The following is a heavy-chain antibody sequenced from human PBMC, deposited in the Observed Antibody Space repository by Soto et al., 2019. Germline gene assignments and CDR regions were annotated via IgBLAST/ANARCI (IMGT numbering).Heavy chain of an antibody. V-gene: IGHV3-23*01. CDR2: ISGRGANT. CDR1: GFTFGNYA. CDR3: AKDDSLVPGAIRGHGFDY. Sequence: LILSCAASGFTFGNYAMSWVRQAPGKGLEWVSTISGRGANTYNTNSVKGRFTISRDNSKNTLFLQMNSLRANDTAVYYCAKDDSLVPGAIRGHGFDYWGQGILVTVS. J-gene: IGHJ4*02. D-gene: IGHD2-2*01.